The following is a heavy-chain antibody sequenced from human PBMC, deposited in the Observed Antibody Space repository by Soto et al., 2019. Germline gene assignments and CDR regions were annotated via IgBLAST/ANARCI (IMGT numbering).Heavy chain of an antibody. J-gene: IGHJ6*02. CDR1: GYTFTSYG. CDR2: ISAYNGNT. D-gene: IGHD6-6*01. CDR3: ARNGGSSWHEYYYYYGMDV. Sequence: GASVKVSCKASGYTFTSYGISWVRQAPGQGLEWMGWISAYNGNTNYAQKLQGRVTMTTDTSTSTAYMELRSLRSDDTAVYYCARNGGSSWHEYYYYYGMDVWGQGTTVTVS. V-gene: IGHV1-18*04.